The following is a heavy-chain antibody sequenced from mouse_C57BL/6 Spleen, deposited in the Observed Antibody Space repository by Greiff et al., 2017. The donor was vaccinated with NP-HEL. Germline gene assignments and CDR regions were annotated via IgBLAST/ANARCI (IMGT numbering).Heavy chain of an antibody. Sequence: QVQLQQSGAELARPGASVKLSCKASGYTFTSYGISWVKQRTGQGLEWIGEIYPRSGNTYYNEKFKGKATLTADKSSSTAYMELRSLTSEDSAVYFCARSEVITTVVEGYFDVLGTGTTVTVSS. CDR1: GYTFTSYG. CDR3: ARSEVITTVVEGYFDV. D-gene: IGHD1-1*01. V-gene: IGHV1-81*01. CDR2: IYPRSGNT. J-gene: IGHJ1*03.